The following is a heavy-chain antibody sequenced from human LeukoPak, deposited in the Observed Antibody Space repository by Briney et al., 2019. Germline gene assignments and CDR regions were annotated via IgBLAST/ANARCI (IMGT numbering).Heavy chain of an antibody. CDR3: ARDLYQGQNWFDP. V-gene: IGHV3-30*04. J-gene: IGHJ5*02. CDR1: GFTFSSYA. D-gene: IGHD3-10*01. CDR2: ISYDGSNK. Sequence: PGGSLRLSCAASGFTFSSYAMHWVRQAPGKGLEWVAVISYDGSNKYYADSVKGRFTIPRDNSKNTLYLQMNSLRAEDTAVYYCARDLYQGQNWFDPWGQGTLVTVSS.